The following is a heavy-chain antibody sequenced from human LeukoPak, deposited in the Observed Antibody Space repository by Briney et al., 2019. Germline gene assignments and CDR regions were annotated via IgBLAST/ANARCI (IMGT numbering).Heavy chain of an antibody. V-gene: IGHV3-66*01. D-gene: IGHD3-10*01. J-gene: IGHJ4*02. CDR3: AREVVTMVRGVIICPYFDY. CDR2: IYSGGSN. Sequence: PGGSLRLSCEASGFTVSSNYMSWVRQAPGKGLEWVSIIYSGGSNYYADSVKGRFTISRDNFKNTVYLQMNSLRAEDSAVYYCAREVVTMVRGVIICPYFDYWGQGTLVTVSS. CDR1: GFTVSSNY.